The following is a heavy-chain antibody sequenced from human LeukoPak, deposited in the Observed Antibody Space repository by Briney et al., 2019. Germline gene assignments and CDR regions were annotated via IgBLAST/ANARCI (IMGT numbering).Heavy chain of an antibody. J-gene: IGHJ4*02. Sequence: PGGSLRLSCAASGFTFSSYAMHWVRQAPGKGLEWVAVISYDGSNKYYVDSMKGRFTISRDNSKNTLYLQMNSLRAEDTAVYYCARAGITMIVDPHFDYWGQGTLVTVSS. CDR1: GFTFSSYA. D-gene: IGHD3-22*01. V-gene: IGHV3-30-3*01. CDR2: ISYDGSNK. CDR3: ARAGITMIVDPHFDY.